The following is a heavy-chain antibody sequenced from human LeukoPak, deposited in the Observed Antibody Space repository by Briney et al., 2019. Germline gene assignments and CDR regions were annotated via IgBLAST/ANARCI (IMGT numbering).Heavy chain of an antibody. CDR2: ISGSGGST. CDR1: GFTFSSYA. CDR3: AKSSYYDASGYYGEYYFDY. D-gene: IGHD3-22*01. V-gene: IGHV3-23*01. Sequence: GGSLRLSCAASGFTFSSYAMSWVRQAPGKGLEWVSAISGSGGSTSYADSVKGRFTISRDSSRNTLFLQMNSLRAEDTAVYYCAKSSYYDASGYYGEYYFDYWGQGTLVTVSS. J-gene: IGHJ4*02.